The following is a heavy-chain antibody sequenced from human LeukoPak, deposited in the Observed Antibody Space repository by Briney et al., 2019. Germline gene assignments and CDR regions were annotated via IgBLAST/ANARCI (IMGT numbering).Heavy chain of an antibody. V-gene: IGHV3-7*04. CDR1: GFTSSSYA. CDR2: IKPDGSEK. CDR3: ARGSGDY. J-gene: IGHJ4*02. Sequence: GGSLRLSCAASGFTSSSYAMNLVRQAPGKGLERVANIKPDGSEKYYVDSVKGRFTISRDNAKNSLYLQMTSLRAEDTAVYCCARGSGDYSGQGTLVTVSS.